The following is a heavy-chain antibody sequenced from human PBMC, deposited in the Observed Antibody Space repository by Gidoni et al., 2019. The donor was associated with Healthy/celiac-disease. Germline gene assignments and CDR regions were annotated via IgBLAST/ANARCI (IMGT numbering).Heavy chain of an antibody. J-gene: IGHJ5*02. Sequence: EVQLVQSGAEVKKPGESLKISCKGSGYSFTSYWIGWVRQMPGKGLEWMGIIYPGDSDTRYSPSFQGQVTISADKSSSTAYLQWSSLKASDTAMYYCAVSGSYSTVEYNWFDPWGQGTLVTVSS. CDR1: GYSFTSYW. CDR2: IYPGDSDT. V-gene: IGHV5-51*01. D-gene: IGHD1-26*01. CDR3: AVSGSYSTVEYNWFDP.